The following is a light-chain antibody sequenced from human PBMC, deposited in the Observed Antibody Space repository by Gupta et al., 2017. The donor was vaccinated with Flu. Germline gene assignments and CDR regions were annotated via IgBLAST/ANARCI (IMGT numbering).Light chain of an antibody. CDR1: NSDVGRSDS. Sequence: SVMTQPASVSGSPGQSITISCTGTNSDVGRSDSVSWYQQHPDKAPKLIIFDVTTRPSGVSSRFSGSKSGNTASLTISGLQAEDETDYYCSSYTSTSTFYVFGTGTRVTVL. CDR2: DVT. V-gene: IGLV2-14*03. J-gene: IGLJ1*01. CDR3: SSYTSTSTFYV.